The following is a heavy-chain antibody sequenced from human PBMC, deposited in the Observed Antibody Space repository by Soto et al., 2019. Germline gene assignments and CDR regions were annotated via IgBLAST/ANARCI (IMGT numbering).Heavy chain of an antibody. CDR3: AAGEASSRNLAPYYLDF. D-gene: IGHD6-13*01. Sequence: SETLSLTCTVSGASIISSSYYWGWIRQPPGKGLEWIGSINYSGSTYYNPSLKSRVTISADTSKNQFSLKLLSVTTADTAVYFCAAGEASSRNLAPYYLDFWGQGTLVTVSS. J-gene: IGHJ4*02. V-gene: IGHV4-39*07. CDR2: INYSGST. CDR1: GASIISSSYY.